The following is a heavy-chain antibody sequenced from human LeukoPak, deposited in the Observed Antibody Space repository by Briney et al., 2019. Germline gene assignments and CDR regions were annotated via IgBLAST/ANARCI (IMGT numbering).Heavy chain of an antibody. CDR3: ARGFYEFEDSGYYFDF. J-gene: IGHJ4*02. V-gene: IGHV3-66*02. D-gene: IGHD3-22*01. Sequence: GGSLRLSCAASGFIVSSNYMNWVRQGPGKGLEWFSVIYRGGNTFYTDSVRGRSTISRDNSKNILYLQMNSLRPEDTAVYYCARGFYEFEDSGYYFDFWGQGTLVTVSS. CDR2: IYRGGNT. CDR1: GFIVSSNY.